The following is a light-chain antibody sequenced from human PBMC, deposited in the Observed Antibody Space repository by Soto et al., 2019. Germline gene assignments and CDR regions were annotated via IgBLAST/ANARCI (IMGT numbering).Light chain of an antibody. CDR1: QSVSSSY. CDR3: QQYNDWLWT. CDR2: GAS. V-gene: IGKV3-15*01. Sequence: ELVLTQSPGTLSLSPGERATLSCRASQSVSSSYLGWYQQKPGQAPRLLIYGASTRATGIPARFSGRGSGTEFTLTITSLQSEDFAVYYCQQYNDWLWTFGQGTKVDI. J-gene: IGKJ1*01.